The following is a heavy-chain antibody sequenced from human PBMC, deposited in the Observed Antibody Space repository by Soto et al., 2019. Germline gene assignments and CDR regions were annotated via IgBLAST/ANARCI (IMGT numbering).Heavy chain of an antibody. Sequence: SETLSLTCTVSGGSISSYYWSWIRQPPGKGLEWIGYIYYSGSTNYNPSLKSRVTISVDTSKNQFSLKLSSVTAADTAVYYCARVYYYDSSGYPDGWFDPWGQGTLVTVSS. V-gene: IGHV4-59*01. CDR1: GGSISSYY. D-gene: IGHD3-22*01. CDR3: ARVYYYDSSGYPDGWFDP. J-gene: IGHJ5*02. CDR2: IYYSGST.